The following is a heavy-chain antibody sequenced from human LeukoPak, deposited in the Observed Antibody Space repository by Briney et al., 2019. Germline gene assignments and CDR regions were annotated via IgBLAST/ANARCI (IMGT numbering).Heavy chain of an antibody. Sequence: PGGSLRLSCAASGLTFSRYAMSWVRQAPGKGLEWVSGVSTSGVSTYYADSVKGRFTISRDNSKNTLHLQMNSLRAEDTAIYYCAKQAYDSPRTDFDYWGQGTLVTVSS. CDR1: GLTFSRYA. CDR2: VSTSGVST. J-gene: IGHJ4*02. D-gene: IGHD3-22*01. CDR3: AKQAYDSPRTDFDY. V-gene: IGHV3-23*01.